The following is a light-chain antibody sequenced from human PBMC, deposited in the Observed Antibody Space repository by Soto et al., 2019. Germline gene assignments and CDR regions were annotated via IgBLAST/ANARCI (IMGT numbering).Light chain of an antibody. CDR3: QVWDSSRGV. CDR2: DDR. J-gene: IGLJ3*02. V-gene: IGLV3-21*02. Sequence: SYELTQPPSVSVAPGQTARITGGGSNIATKNVHWYQQQPGQAPVLVIYDDRDRPSGIPERFSGSNSGSTATLTISSVEAGDEADYYCQVWDSSRGVFGGGTQLTVL. CDR1: NIATKN.